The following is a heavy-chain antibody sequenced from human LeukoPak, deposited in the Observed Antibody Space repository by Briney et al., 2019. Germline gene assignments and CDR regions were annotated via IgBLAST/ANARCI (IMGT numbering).Heavy chain of an antibody. V-gene: IGHV1-46*01. CDR2: INCSGGST. Sequence: EASVKVSCKAFGYSFTSYYMHWVRQAPGQGLEWMGIINCSGGSTSNAEKFQGRVTMTRDTSTTTVYMELSSLRSEDTAVYYCARAYADYVNTFDYWGQGTLVTVSS. CDR1: GYSFTSYY. J-gene: IGHJ4*02. CDR3: ARAYADYVNTFDY. D-gene: IGHD4-17*01.